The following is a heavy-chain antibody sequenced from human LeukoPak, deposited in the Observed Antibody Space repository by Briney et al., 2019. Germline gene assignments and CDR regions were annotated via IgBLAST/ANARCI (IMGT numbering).Heavy chain of an antibody. J-gene: IGHJ4*02. CDR2: ISSNGDNT. CDR3: ARAPREGFSGRYHDY. CDR1: GFTFSSYA. Sequence: GGSLRLSCAASGFTFSSYAMHWVRQAPGKGLEYVSAISSNGDNTYYANSVKGRFTISRDNSKNTLYLQMASLRGEDTAVYYCARAPREGFSGRYHDYWGQGTLVTVSS. V-gene: IGHV3-64*01. D-gene: IGHD1-26*01.